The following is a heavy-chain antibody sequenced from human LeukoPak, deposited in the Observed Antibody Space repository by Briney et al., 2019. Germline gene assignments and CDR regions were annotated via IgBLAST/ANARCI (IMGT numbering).Heavy chain of an antibody. J-gene: IGHJ4*02. CDR3: AREQWFRLDF. CDR2: ISTRDNVI. V-gene: IGHV3-11*01. D-gene: IGHD5-12*01. CDR1: GFDVDDYY. Sequence: GGSLRLSCAASGFDVDDYYLDWIRQAPGKGLEWVAYISTRDNVIYYADSVKGRFAISTDSAKNSVYLQLDGLTAEDTAVYYCAREQWFRLDFWGQGILVSVSS.